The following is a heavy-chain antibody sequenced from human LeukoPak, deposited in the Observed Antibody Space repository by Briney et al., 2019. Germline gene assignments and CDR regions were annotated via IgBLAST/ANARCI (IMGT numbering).Heavy chain of an antibody. J-gene: IGHJ2*01. V-gene: IGHV1-69*06. D-gene: IGHD6-19*01. CDR3: ARHSSGWYWYFDL. CDR2: IIPIFGTA. CDR1: GYTFSNYG. Sequence: SVKVSCKASGYTFSNYGISWVRQAPGQGLEWMGGIIPIFGTANYAQKFQGRVTITADKSTSTAYMELSSLRSEDTAVYYCARHSSGWYWYFDLWGRGTLVTVSS.